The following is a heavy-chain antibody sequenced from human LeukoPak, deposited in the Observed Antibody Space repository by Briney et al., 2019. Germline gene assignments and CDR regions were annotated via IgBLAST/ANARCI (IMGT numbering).Heavy chain of an antibody. CDR3: ARVRVYCSGGSCYSGYYYYYYGMDV. CDR1: GDSISSGGFY. J-gene: IGHJ6*02. V-gene: IGHV4-34*01. Sequence: SETLSLTCAVSGDSISSGGFYWSWIRQPPGKGLEWIGEINHSGSTNYNPSLKSRVTISVDTSKNQFSLKLSSVTAADTAVYYCARVRVYCSGGSCYSGYYYYYYGMDVWGQGTTVTVSS. CDR2: INHSGST. D-gene: IGHD2-15*01.